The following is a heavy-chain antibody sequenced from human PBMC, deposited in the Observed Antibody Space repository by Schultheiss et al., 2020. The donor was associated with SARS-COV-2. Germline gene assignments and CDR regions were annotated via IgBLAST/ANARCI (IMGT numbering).Heavy chain of an antibody. CDR1: GFTFNSYT. D-gene: IGHD3-3*01. J-gene: IGHJ4*02. V-gene: IGHV3-21*04. CDR2: ITSSSTYI. CDR3: AKDPNFWSGPDY. Sequence: GGSLRLSCAVSGFTFNSYTLSWVRQAPGKGLEWVSSITSSSTYIYYADSVKGRFTVSRDNAKNSLYLQMKGLRVEDTAVYYCAKDPNFWSGPDYWGQGTLVTVSS.